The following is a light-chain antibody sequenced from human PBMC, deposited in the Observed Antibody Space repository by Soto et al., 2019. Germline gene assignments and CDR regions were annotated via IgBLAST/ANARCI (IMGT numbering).Light chain of an antibody. CDR3: HHYNNWPPER. V-gene: IGKV3-15*01. J-gene: IGKJ1*01. Sequence: EIVMTQSPGTLSASPGERATRSGSVSQSVGSYLAWYQQRPGQAPRLLIYGASTRSSGIPPRLSGRGSGTDFTLTITTPQSKDLVDYYDHHYNNWPPERFGHGTKVEIK. CDR1: QSVGSY. CDR2: GAS.